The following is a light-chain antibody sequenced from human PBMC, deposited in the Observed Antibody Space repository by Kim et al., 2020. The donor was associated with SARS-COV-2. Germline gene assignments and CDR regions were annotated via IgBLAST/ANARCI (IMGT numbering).Light chain of an antibody. V-gene: IGKV3-20*01. J-gene: IGKJ4*01. CDR2: GAS. Sequence: LSPGNRATLSCRASQSVSSSYLAGYQQKPGQAPRLLIYGASSRATGIPDRFSGSGSGTDFTLTISRLEPEDFAVYYCQQYGSSPTFGGGTKVDIK. CDR1: QSVSSSY. CDR3: QQYGSSPT.